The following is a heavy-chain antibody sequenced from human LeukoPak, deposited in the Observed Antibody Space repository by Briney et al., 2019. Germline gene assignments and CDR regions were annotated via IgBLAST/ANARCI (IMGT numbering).Heavy chain of an antibody. V-gene: IGHV1-2*02. D-gene: IGHD3-22*01. CDR2: ISAYNGNT. CDR1: GYSFTGYY. Sequence: VASVKVSCKASGYSFTGYYMHWVRQAPGQGLEWMGWISAYNGNTNYAQKLQGRVTMTRDTSISTAYMELSRLRSDDTAVYYCARSGTNYYDSYDYWGQGTLVTVSS. CDR3: ARSGTNYYDSYDY. J-gene: IGHJ4*02.